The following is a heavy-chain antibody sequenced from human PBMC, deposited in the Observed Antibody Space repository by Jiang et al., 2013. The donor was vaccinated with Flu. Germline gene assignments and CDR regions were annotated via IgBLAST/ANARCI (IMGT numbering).Heavy chain of an antibody. CDR2: INTNTGNP. J-gene: IGHJ4*02. Sequence: VQSGSELKNPGASVKVSCKASGYTFTGSAVNWVRQAPGQGLEWMGWINTNTGNPTYAQGFTGRFVFSLDTSVSTAYLEISSLKAEDTAAYYCARDGRRCTGDSCYTYFDYWGQGTLVSVSS. V-gene: IGHV7-4-1*02. CDR3: ARDGRRCTGDSCYTYFDY. CDR1: GYTFTGSA. D-gene: IGHD2-15*01.